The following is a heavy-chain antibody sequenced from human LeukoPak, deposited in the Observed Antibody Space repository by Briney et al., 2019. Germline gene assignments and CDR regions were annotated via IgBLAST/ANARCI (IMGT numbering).Heavy chain of an antibody. CDR1: GFTFSSYA. D-gene: IGHD3-22*01. CDR3: ARDLGVITSHDAFDI. CDR2: IKQDGSEK. Sequence: GGSLRLSCAASGFTFSSYAMSWVRQAPGKGLEWVANIKQDGSEKYYVDSVKGRFTISRDNAKNSLYLQMNSLRAEDTAVYYCARDLGVITSHDAFDIWGQGTMVTVSS. J-gene: IGHJ3*02. V-gene: IGHV3-7*01.